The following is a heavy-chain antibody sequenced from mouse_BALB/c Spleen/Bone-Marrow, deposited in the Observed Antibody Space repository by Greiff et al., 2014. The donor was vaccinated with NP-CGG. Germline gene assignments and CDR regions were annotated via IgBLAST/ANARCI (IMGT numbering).Heavy chain of an antibody. J-gene: IGHJ4*01. CDR2: INPSNGGT. V-gene: IGHV1S81*02. CDR3: TRRSLLSDYYSMDY. CDR1: GYTFTSYD. D-gene: IGHD2-10*01. Sequence: VKLMESGAELVKPGASVKLSCKASGYTFTSYDLYWVKQRPGQGLEWIGEINPSNGGTNFNERFKSKASLTVDKSSSTAYMQLNSLTSEDSAVYYCTRRSLLSDYYSMDYWGQGTSVTVSS.